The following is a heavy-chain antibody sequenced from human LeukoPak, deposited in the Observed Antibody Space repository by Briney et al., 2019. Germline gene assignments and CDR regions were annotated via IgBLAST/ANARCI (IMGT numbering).Heavy chain of an antibody. Sequence: MASETLSLTCAVYGGSFSGYYWSWIRQPPGKGLEWIGEINHSGSTNYNPSLKSRVTISVDTSKNQFSLKLSSVTAADTAAYYCATGDVVVPTAAQRPLDYWGQGTLVTVPS. J-gene: IGHJ4*02. V-gene: IGHV4-34*01. CDR2: INHSGST. D-gene: IGHD2-2*01. CDR3: ATGDVVVPTAAQRPLDY. CDR1: GGSFSGYY.